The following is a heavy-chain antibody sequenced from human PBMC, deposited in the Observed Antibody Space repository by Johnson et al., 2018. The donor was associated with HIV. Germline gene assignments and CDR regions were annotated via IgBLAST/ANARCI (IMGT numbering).Heavy chain of an antibody. CDR1: GFTVTSRE. CDR3: ARGEWELNAGHGFDI. V-gene: IGHV3-20*04. Sequence: VQLVESGGGLVQPGGSLRLSCTASGFTVTSREKNWVRQHIGKGLEWVSGINWNGGSTGYADSVKGRFTISRDNAKNSLYLQMNSMRAEDTAFYYCARGEWELNAGHGFDIWGQGTMVTVSS. J-gene: IGHJ3*02. CDR2: INWNGGST. D-gene: IGHD1-26*01.